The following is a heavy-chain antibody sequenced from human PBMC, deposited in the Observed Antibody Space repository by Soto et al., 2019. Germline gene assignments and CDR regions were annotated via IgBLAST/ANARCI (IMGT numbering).Heavy chain of an antibody. D-gene: IGHD2-2*01. J-gene: IGHJ6*03. CDR1: GFTFDDYA. CDR3: AKGQRNYYYYYYMDV. V-gene: IGHV3-9*01. Sequence: GGSLRLSCAASGFTFDDYAMHWVRQAPGKGLEWVSGISWNSGSIGYADSVKGRFTISRDNAKNSLYLQMNSLRAEDTALYYCAKGQRNYYYYYYMDVWGKGTTVTVSS. CDR2: ISWNSGSI.